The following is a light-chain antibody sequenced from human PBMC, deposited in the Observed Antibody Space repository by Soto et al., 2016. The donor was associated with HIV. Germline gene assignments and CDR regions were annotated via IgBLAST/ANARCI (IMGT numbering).Light chain of an antibody. CDR2: DDS. CDR3: QVWDVSSDHVV. CDR1: NIGSKS. J-gene: IGLJ2*01. Sequence: SYVLTQPPSVSLAPGKTAEIPCGGNNIGSKSVHWYQQKPGQAPVLVVYDDSDRPSGIPERFSGSNSGNTATLTISRVEAGDEADYYCQVWDVSSDHVVFGGGTKLTVL. V-gene: IGLV3-21*03.